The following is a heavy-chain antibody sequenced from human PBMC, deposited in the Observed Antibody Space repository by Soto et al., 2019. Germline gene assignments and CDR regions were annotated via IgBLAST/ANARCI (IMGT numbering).Heavy chain of an antibody. J-gene: IGHJ4*02. CDR3: ARFRPVGGASGGYFDY. CDR1: GFSLSNARMG. D-gene: IGHD6-19*01. Sequence: QVTLKESGPVLVNPTETLTLTCTVSGFSLSNARMGVSWIRQPPGKALEWLAHIFSNDEKSYSTFLKSTVTISKDTSKSQVVLTMTNMDPVDTATYYCARFRPVGGASGGYFDYWGQGALVTVSS. CDR2: IFSNDEK. V-gene: IGHV2-26*01.